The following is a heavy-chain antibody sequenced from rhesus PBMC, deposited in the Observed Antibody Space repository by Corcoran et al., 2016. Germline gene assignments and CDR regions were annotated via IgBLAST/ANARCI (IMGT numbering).Heavy chain of an antibody. CDR3: ATGSWNNLLNY. J-gene: IGHJ4*01. D-gene: IGHD1-20*01. CDR2: VDPEDGEA. Sequence: EVQLVQSGAEVKKPGASVKISCKASGYTFTDYYLPWVRQAPGKGLEWMGRVDPEDGEAIHAQKFQDRGTITADTSTDTAYMELSSLRSEDTAVYYCATGSWNNLLNYWGQGVLVTVSS. CDR1: GYTFTDYY. V-gene: IGHV1-111*02.